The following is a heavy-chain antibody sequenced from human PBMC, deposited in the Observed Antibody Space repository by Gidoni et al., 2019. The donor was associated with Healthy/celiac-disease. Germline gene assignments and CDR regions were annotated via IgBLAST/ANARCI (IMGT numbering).Heavy chain of an antibody. J-gene: IGHJ4*02. Sequence: QVQLVQSGAEVTKPGASVKVSCKASGYTFTSYYLHWARQAPGQGLEWMGIINPSGGSTSYAQKFQGRVTMTRDTSTSTVYMELSSLRSEDTAVYYCARDGVGDSSFDYWGQGTLVTVSS. CDR2: INPSGGST. V-gene: IGHV1-46*01. CDR1: GYTFTSYY. CDR3: ARDGVGDSSFDY. D-gene: IGHD3-22*01.